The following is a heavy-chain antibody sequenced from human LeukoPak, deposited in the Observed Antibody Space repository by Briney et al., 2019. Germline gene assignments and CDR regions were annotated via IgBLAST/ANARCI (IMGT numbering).Heavy chain of an antibody. J-gene: IGHJ4*02. V-gene: IGHV1-2*06. Sequence: AASVKVSCKASGYTFTSYYMHWVRQAPGQGLEWMGRINPNSGGTNYAQKFQGRVTMTRDTSISTAYMELSRLRSDDTAVYYCARGDMIVVVTPYNYWGQGTLVTVSS. CDR3: ARGDMIVVVTPYNY. CDR2: INPNSGGT. CDR1: GYTFTSYY. D-gene: IGHD3-22*01.